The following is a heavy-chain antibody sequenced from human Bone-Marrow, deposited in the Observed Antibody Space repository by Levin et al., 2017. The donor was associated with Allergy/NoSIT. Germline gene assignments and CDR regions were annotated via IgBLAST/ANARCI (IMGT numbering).Heavy chain of an antibody. Sequence: PGGSLRLSCAASGFTFTVYTMNWVRQAPGKGLEWVAHISGSSSTIYYADSVKGRFTISRDNAKNSLYLQMNSLRAEDTAVYYCARDRGDSSSSHWYFDYWGQGSLVTVSS. CDR3: ARDRGDSSSSHWYFDY. V-gene: IGHV3-48*01. CDR2: ISGSSSTI. D-gene: IGHD6-6*01. CDR1: GFTFTVYT. J-gene: IGHJ4*02.